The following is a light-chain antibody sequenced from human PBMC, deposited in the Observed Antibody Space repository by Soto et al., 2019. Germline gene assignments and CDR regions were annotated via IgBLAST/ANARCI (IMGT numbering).Light chain of an antibody. CDR1: QTITTY. V-gene: IGKV3-11*01. CDR2: GAS. CDR3: QQYNNWPLT. Sequence: EIVLTQSPATLSLSPGERATLSCRASQTITTYLAWYQQKPGQPPRLLIYGASNRATGIPARFSGSGSGTDFTLTISNLEPEDFAVYYCQQYNNWPLTFGGGTQVEIK. J-gene: IGKJ4*01.